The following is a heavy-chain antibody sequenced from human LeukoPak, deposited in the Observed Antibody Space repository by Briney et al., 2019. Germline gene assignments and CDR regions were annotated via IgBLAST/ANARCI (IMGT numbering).Heavy chain of an antibody. J-gene: IGHJ5*02. D-gene: IGHD3-22*01. Sequence: GGSLRLSRAASGFTFSNYWMHWVRQAPGKGLVWVSRINSDGINTSYADSVKGRFTISRDNAKNTLNLQMNSLRAEDTAVYYCARDLGQYYDTSDNWFDPWGQGTLVTVSS. CDR3: ARDLGQYYDTSDNWFDP. V-gene: IGHV3-74*01. CDR1: GFTFSNYW. CDR2: INSDGINT.